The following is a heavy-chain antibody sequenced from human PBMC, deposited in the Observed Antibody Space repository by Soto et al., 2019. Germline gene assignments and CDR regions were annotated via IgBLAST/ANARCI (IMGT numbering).Heavy chain of an antibody. CDR3: ARGRNGMDV. V-gene: IGHV1-8*01. CDR1: GDTFTNYD. Sequence: QVQLVQSGAEVKKPGASVKVSCKASGDTFTNYDIXXXXXXTGQGLEWMGWMNPNSGNTGYAQKFQGRVTMTRNTSXSXAXXXLSXXXXEDTAVYYCARGRNGMDVWGQGTTVTVSS. J-gene: IGHJ6*02. CDR2: MNPNSGNT.